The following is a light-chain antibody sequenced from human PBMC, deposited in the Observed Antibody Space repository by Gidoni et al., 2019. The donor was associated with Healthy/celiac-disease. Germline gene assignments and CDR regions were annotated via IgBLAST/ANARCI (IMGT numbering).Light chain of an antibody. Sequence: EIVLPQPPATLSLSPGERATLSCRASQSVSSYLAWYQQKPGQAPRLLIYDASNRATGIPARFSGSGSGTDFTLTISSLESEDFAVYYCQQRSNWPPTFGQGTRLEIK. V-gene: IGKV3-11*01. CDR2: DAS. CDR3: QQRSNWPPT. J-gene: IGKJ5*01. CDR1: QSVSSY.